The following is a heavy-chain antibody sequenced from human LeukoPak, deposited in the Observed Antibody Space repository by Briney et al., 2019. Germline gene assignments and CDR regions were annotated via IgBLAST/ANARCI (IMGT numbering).Heavy chain of an antibody. CDR3: ARVFGYYFDY. CDR2: INHSGST. V-gene: IGHV4-34*01. J-gene: IGHJ4*02. Sequence: PSETLSLTCAVYGGSFSGYYWSWIRQPPGKGLEWIGEINHSGSTNYNPSLKSRVTISVGTSKNQFSLKLSSVTAADTAVYYCARVFGYYFDYWGQGTLVTVSS. D-gene: IGHD3-10*01. CDR1: GGSFSGYY.